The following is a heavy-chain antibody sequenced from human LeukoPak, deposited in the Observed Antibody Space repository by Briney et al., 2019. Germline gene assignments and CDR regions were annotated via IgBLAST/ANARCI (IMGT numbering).Heavy chain of an antibody. J-gene: IGHJ4*02. CDR2: IIPICGTA. CDR1: GGAFSSYA. CDR3: AREWVIDYGDYDVYHYFDY. D-gene: IGHD4-17*01. Sequence: SVKVSCKASGGAFSSYAISWVRQAPGQGLEWMGRIIPICGTANYAQKFQGRVTITTDESTSTAYMELSSLRSEDTAVYYCAREWVIDYGDYDVYHYFDYWGQGTLVTVSS. V-gene: IGHV1-69*05.